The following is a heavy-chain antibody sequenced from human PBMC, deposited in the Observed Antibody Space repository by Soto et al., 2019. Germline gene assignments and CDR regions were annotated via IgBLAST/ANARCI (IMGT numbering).Heavy chain of an antibody. J-gene: IGHJ5*02. CDR3: AEEWATETFVDIP. D-gene: IGHD3-9*01. CDR2: IVVGSGNT. CDR1: GFTFTSSA. Sequence: ASVKVSCKASGFTFTSSAMQWVRQARGQRLEWIGWIVVGSGNTNYAQKFQERVTITRDMSTSTAYMELSSLRSEDTAVYYCAEEWATETFVDIPWGQGTLVTVS. V-gene: IGHV1-58*02.